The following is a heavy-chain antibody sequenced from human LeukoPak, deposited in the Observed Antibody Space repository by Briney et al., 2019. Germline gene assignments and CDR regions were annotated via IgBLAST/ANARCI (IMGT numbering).Heavy chain of an antibody. V-gene: IGHV4-34*01. J-gene: IGHJ5*02. CDR3: AQNGQSGFSFDP. CDR2: GSDVGGT. CDR1: GASLNGHY. Sequence: SETLSLTCAVYGASLNGHYWSWIRQPPGKGLEWIGEGSDVGGTKYNPSLKSRVTVSADTSKNQFSLKLSSVTAADTAVYYCAQNGQSGFSFDPWGQGTLVTVSS. D-gene: IGHD2-8*01.